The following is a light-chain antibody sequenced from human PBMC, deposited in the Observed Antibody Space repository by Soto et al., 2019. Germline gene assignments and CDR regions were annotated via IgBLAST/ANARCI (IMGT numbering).Light chain of an antibody. V-gene: IGKV1-33*01. J-gene: IGKJ1*01. Sequence: DIQMTQSPSSLSASVGDRVTITCQASQDISIYLNWYQQKLGKAPKLLIYDTSTLGTGVPARFSGSGSGTDFTLTINSLQPEDIATYYCQQYDSLTWTFGQGTRVEVK. CDR2: DTS. CDR3: QQYDSLTWT. CDR1: QDISIY.